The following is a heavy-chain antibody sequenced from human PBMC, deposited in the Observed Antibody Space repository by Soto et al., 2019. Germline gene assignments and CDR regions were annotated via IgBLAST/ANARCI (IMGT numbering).Heavy chain of an antibody. D-gene: IGHD3-22*01. V-gene: IGHV4-39*01. J-gene: IGHJ4*02. CDR1: GGSISNSTYD. CDR2: IYYSGTT. Sequence: QLQLQESGPGLVKPSETLSLICTVSGGSISNSTYDWGWIRQTPGKGLEWIGSIYYSGTTYYNPSLKSRVTISVDTSKNQFSLKLSSVTAADTAVYYCARLPRNFYDTTAGGYWGQGTLVTVSS. CDR3: ARLPRNFYDTTAGGY.